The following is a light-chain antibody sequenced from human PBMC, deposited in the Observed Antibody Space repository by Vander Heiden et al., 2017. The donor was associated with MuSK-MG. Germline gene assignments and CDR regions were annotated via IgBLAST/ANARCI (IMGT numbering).Light chain of an antibody. J-gene: IGLJ2*01. Sequence: SALTQPASVSGSPGQSITISCTGTSSDLGGYNYVSWYQQHPGKAPNLMIYDVTNRPSGVSNRFSGSKSGNTASLTISGLQAEDEADYYCSSYTSSSTRVFGGGTKLTVL. CDR3: SSYTSSSTRV. V-gene: IGLV2-14*03. CDR2: DVT. CDR1: SSDLGGYNY.